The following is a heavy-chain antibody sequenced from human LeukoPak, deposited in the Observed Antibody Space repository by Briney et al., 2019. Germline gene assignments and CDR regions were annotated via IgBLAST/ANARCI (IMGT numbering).Heavy chain of an antibody. V-gene: IGHV3-64D*09. D-gene: IGHD1-26*01. CDR2: INDNGGRT. CDR1: GFTFSRYA. CDR3: VKGVGGSYAFDY. J-gene: IGHJ4*02. Sequence: GGSLRLSCSASGFTFSRYAMHWVRQAPGKGLEYVSGINDNGGRTHYGDSVKGRFSISRDNSKNTLHLQMSTLRAEDTALYYCVKGVGGSYAFDYWGQGILVTVAS.